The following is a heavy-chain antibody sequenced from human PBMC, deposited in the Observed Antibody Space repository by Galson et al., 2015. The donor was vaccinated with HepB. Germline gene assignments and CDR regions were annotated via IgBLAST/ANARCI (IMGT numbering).Heavy chain of an antibody. V-gene: IGHV3-9*01. J-gene: IGHJ4*02. Sequence: SLRLSCAASGFTFDDYAMHWVRQAPGKGLEWVSGINWDSTNIGYADSVKGRFTVSRDNAKNSLYLEMRSLRGEDTAFYYCVKAAGAARPGRPDFWGQGTLVTVSS. CDR3: VKAAGAARPGRPDF. CDR1: GFTFDDYA. D-gene: IGHD6-6*01. CDR2: INWDSTNI.